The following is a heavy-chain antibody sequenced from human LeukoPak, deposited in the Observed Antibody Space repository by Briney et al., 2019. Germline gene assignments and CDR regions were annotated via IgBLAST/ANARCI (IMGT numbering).Heavy chain of an antibody. CDR2: INPNSGGT. V-gene: IGHV1-2*02. CDR1: GYTFTGYY. D-gene: IGHD3-10*01. CDR3: ARAEITMVRGDYYYMDV. J-gene: IGHJ6*03. Sequence: GASVKVSCKASGYTFTGYYMHWVRQAPGQGLEWMGWINPNSGGTNYAQKFQGRVTMTRDTSISTAYMELSRLRSDDTAVYYCARAEITMVRGDYYYMDVWGKGTTVTLFS.